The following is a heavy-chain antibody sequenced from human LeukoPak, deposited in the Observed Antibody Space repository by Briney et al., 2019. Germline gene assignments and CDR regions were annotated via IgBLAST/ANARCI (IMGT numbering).Heavy chain of an antibody. CDR3: TRTSYGSGSYSDY. CDR1: GSTFSSHG. Sequence: PGGSLRLACAASGSTFSSHGMNWVRQAPGKGLEWVSVIYSGGDTYYADSVKGRLTISTDNSKNTLYLQMNSLRAEDTAVYYCTRTSYGSGSYSDYWGQGTLVTVSS. V-gene: IGHV3-66*01. CDR2: IYSGGDT. D-gene: IGHD3-10*01. J-gene: IGHJ4*02.